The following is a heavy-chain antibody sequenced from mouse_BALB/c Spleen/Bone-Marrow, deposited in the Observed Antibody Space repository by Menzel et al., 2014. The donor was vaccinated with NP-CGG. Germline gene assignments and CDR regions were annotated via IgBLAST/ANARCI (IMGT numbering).Heavy chain of an antibody. Sequence: EVKVVESGGGLVKPGGSLKLSCAASGFTFSSYTMSWVRQTPEKRLEWVATISSGGSYNYYPDSVKGRFTISRDNAKNTLYLQMSSLKSEDTAMYYCTRDPYYYGSSYAMDYWGQGTSVTVSS. V-gene: IGHV5-6-4*01. D-gene: IGHD1-1*01. J-gene: IGHJ4*01. CDR1: GFTFSSYT. CDR3: TRDPYYYGSSYAMDY. CDR2: ISSGGSYN.